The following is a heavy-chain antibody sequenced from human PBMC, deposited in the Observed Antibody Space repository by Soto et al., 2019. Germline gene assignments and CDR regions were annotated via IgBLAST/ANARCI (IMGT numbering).Heavy chain of an antibody. CDR1: GFTFSSYG. CDR2: ISYDGSNK. Sequence: GESLKISCAASGFTFSSYGMHWVRQAPGKGLEWVAVISYDGSNKYYADSVKGRFTISRDISKNTLYLQMNSLRAEDTAVYYCAKDLFLYGDYDRGDYFDYWGQGTLVTVSS. D-gene: IGHD4-17*01. V-gene: IGHV3-30*18. CDR3: AKDLFLYGDYDRGDYFDY. J-gene: IGHJ4*02.